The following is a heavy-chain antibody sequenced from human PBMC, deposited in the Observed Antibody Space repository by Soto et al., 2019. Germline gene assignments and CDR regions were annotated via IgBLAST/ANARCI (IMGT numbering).Heavy chain of an antibody. J-gene: IGHJ4*02. D-gene: IGHD3-22*01. CDR1: GFTFSTYW. V-gene: IGHV3-74*01. Sequence: PGGSLRLSCAASGFTFSTYWLHWIRQVPGKGLEWVSRINSDASHTYYADSVKGRFTISRDNSKNTLYLQMNSLRAEDTAVYYCAKRGYYYDSSGYYYGYWGQGT. CDR2: INSDASHT. CDR3: AKRGYYYDSSGYYYGY.